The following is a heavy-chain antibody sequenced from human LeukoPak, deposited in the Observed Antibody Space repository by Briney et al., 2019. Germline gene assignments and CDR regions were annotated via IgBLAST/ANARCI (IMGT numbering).Heavy chain of an antibody. CDR3: ARVDSSSSVYMDV. J-gene: IGHJ6*03. CDR2: INPSGGST. Sequence: ASVKVSCKASGSTFTSYYMHWVRQAPGQGLEWMGIINPSGGSTNYAQKFQGRVTMTRDMSTSTVYMELSSLRSEDTAVYYCARVDSSSSVYMDVWGKGTTVTVSS. D-gene: IGHD6-6*01. V-gene: IGHV1-46*01. CDR1: GSTFTSYY.